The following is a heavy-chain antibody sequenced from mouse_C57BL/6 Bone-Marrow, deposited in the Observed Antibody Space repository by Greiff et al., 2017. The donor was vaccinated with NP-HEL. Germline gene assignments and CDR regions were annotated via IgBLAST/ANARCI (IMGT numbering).Heavy chain of an antibody. CDR3: TRDYYDYSYYAMDY. J-gene: IGHJ4*01. V-gene: IGHV5-9-1*02. Sequence: EVKLVESGEGLVKPGGSLKLSCAASGFTFSSYAMSWVRQTPEKRLEWVAYISSGGDYIYYADTVKGRFTISRDNARNTLYLQMSSLKSEDTAMYYCTRDYYDYSYYAMDYWGQGTSVTVSS. CDR2: ISSGGDYI. CDR1: GFTFSSYA. D-gene: IGHD2-4*01.